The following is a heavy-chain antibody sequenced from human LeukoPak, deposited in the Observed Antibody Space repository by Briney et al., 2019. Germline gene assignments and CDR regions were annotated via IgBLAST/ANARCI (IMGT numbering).Heavy chain of an antibody. V-gene: IGHV3-74*01. D-gene: IGHD3-22*01. Sequence: GGSLRLSCAASGSTLSSYWRHWVRQAPGKGLVGVSRINSDGSSTSYADSVKGRFTITRDNAKNTLYVQMNSLRAEDTAVYYCASDTTIVVAPFDYWGQGTLVTVSS. CDR1: GSTLSSYW. J-gene: IGHJ4*02. CDR3: ASDTTIVVAPFDY. CDR2: INSDGSST.